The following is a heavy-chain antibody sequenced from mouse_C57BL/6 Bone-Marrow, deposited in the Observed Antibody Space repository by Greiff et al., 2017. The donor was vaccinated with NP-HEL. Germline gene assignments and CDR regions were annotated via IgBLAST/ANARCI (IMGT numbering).Heavy chain of an antibody. CDR3: ARGLWLLRGFAY. D-gene: IGHD2-3*01. Sequence: VKLQESGAELARPGASVKLSCKASGYTFTSYGISWVKQRTGQGLEWIGEIYPRSGNTYYNEKFKGKATLTADKSSSTAYMELRSLTSEGSAVYFCARGLWLLRGFAYWGQGTLVTVSA. CDR2: IYPRSGNT. V-gene: IGHV1-81*01. CDR1: GYTFTSYG. J-gene: IGHJ3*01.